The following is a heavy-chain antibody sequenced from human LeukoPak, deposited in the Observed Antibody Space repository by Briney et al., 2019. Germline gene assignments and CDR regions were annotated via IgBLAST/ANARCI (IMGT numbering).Heavy chain of an antibody. CDR3: AKFDSSGYYWGFDY. Sequence: PGGSLRLSCAASGFTFSSYAMNWVRQAPGKGLEWVSAISVSGGSTYYADSVKGRFTISRDNSKNTLYLQMNSLRAEDTAVYYCAKFDSSGYYWGFDYWGQGTLVTVSS. V-gene: IGHV3-23*01. J-gene: IGHJ4*02. D-gene: IGHD3-22*01. CDR2: ISVSGGST. CDR1: GFTFSSYA.